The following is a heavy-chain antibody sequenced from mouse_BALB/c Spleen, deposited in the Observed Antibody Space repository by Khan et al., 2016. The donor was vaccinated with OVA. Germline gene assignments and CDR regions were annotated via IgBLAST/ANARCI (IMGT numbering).Heavy chain of an antibody. CDR2: IWSGGNT. Sequence: VQLKESGPGLVAPSQSLSITCTISGFSLTNYGVHWVRQPPGKGLEWLGVIWSGGNTDYSAPFISRLSISKDNSKSQIFLKMNSLQTDDTAMYYCARQPYYHYYIMDYWGQGTSGTVSS. CDR1: GFSLTNYG. V-gene: IGHV2-6-1*01. D-gene: IGHD2-10*01. J-gene: IGHJ4*01. CDR3: ARQPYYHYYIMDY.